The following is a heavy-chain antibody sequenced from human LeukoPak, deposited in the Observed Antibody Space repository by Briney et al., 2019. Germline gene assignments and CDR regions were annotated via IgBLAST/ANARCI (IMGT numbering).Heavy chain of an antibody. Sequence: GGSLRLSCAASGFTFTSYWMHWVRQAPGKGLVWVSRINSDGRSITYADSVKGRFNISRDNAKNTLYLQMNSLRAEDTAVYYCTRDVRWPSSGFDYRGQGTLVTVSS. D-gene: IGHD4-23*01. J-gene: IGHJ4*02. CDR3: TRDVRWPSSGFDY. V-gene: IGHV3-74*03. CDR1: GFTFTSYW. CDR2: INSDGRSI.